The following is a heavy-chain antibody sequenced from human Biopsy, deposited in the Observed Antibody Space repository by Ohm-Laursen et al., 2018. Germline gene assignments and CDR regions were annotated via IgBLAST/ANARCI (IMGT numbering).Heavy chain of an antibody. CDR1: GGTFSNYE. V-gene: IGHV1-69*17. CDR3: ATPFQYYDSWGGYPPFDH. D-gene: IGHD3-3*01. J-gene: IGHJ4*02. CDR2: IIAVSGLV. Sequence: SSVKVSCKASGGTFSNYEISWVRQVPGEGLEWMGGIIAVSGLVNYAPKFQGRVSITADKSTTTAYMELSNLKSEDTAVYYCATPFQYYDSWGGYPPFDHWGQGTLVTVSS.